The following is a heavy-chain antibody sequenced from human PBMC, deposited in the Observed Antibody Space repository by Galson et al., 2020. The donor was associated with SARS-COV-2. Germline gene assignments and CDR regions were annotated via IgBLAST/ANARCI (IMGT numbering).Heavy chain of an antibody. CDR2: LDYSGST. CDR1: GGSISSSAYY. D-gene: IGHD3-10*01. Sequence: SETLSLTCTVSGGSISSSAYYWGWIRQPPGKGLESIGGLDYSGSTYYNPSLKSRVTISVDTSKNQFSLKLASVTAADTAVYYCARQDASGTYGNWFDPWGQGTLVTVSS. CDR3: ARQDASGTYGNWFDP. J-gene: IGHJ5*02. V-gene: IGHV4-39*01.